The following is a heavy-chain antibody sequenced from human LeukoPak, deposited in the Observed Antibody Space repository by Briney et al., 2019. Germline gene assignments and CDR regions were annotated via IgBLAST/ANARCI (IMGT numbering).Heavy chain of an antibody. Sequence: KASETLSLTCAVYGGSFSGYYWSRIRQPPRKGLGGIGELNHSGSTNYNPSLKSRVTISVDTSKNQFSLKLSSVTAADTAVYYCARGRPPLRKPPTGPGYMDVWGKGTTVTVSS. D-gene: IGHD4-17*01. CDR1: GGSFSGYY. CDR2: LNHSGST. CDR3: ARGRPPLRKPPTGPGYMDV. V-gene: IGHV4-34*01. J-gene: IGHJ6*03.